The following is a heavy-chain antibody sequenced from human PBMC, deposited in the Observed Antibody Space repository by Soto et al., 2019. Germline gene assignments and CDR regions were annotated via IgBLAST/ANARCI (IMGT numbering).Heavy chain of an antibody. CDR3: ARDSGGDYGMDV. Sequence: QVQLVESGGGVVQPGRSLRLSCAASGFTFSSYGMHWVRQAPGKGLEWVAVIWYDGSNKYYADSVKGRFTISRDNSKNTLYLQMNSLRAEDTAVYYCARDSGGDYGMDVWGQGTRVTVSS. D-gene: IGHD4-17*01. V-gene: IGHV3-33*01. CDR1: GFTFSSYG. CDR2: IWYDGSNK. J-gene: IGHJ6*02.